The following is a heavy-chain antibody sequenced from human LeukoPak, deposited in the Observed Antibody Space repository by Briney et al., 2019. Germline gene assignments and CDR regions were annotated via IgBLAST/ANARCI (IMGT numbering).Heavy chain of an antibody. CDR3: AKWSVLRFLEWLSTHYYYGMDV. CDR2: ISGSGGST. D-gene: IGHD3-3*01. Sequence: GGSLRLSCAASGFTFSSYAMSWVRRAPGKGLEWVSAISGSGGSTYYADSVKGRFTISRDNSKNTLYLQMNSLRAEDTAVYYCAKWSVLRFLEWLSTHYYYGMDVWGQGTTVTVSS. CDR1: GFTFSSYA. J-gene: IGHJ6*02. V-gene: IGHV3-23*01.